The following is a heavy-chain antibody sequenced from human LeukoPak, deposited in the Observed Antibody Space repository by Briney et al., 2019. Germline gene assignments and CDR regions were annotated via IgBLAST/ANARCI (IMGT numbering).Heavy chain of an antibody. CDR1: GFTFSSYA. D-gene: IGHD3-22*01. V-gene: IGHV3-23*01. Sequence: GGSLRLSCAASGFTFSSYAMSWVRQAPGKGLEWVSAISGSGGSTYYADSVKGRFTISRDNSKNTLYLQMNSLRAEDTAVYYCAKAPRRGYYDSSGPSDYWGQETLVTVSS. CDR3: AKAPRRGYYDSSGPSDY. CDR2: ISGSGGST. J-gene: IGHJ4*02.